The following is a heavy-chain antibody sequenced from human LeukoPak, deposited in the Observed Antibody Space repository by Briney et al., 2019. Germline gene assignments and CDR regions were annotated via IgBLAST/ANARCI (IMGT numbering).Heavy chain of an antibody. J-gene: IGHJ5*02. D-gene: IGHD6-13*01. CDR2: INHSGRT. CDR3: ARGDRVDSSSWYNWFDP. Sequence: SETLSLTCAVYGGSFSGYYWSWIRQSPEKGLEWIGEINHSGRTNYNPTLKSRVTISVDTSKNQFSLKLSSVTAADAAVYYCARGDRVDSSSWYNWFDPWGQGTLVTVSS. V-gene: IGHV4-34*01. CDR1: GGSFSGYY.